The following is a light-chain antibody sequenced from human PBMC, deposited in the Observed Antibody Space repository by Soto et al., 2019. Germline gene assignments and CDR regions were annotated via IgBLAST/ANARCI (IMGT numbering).Light chain of an antibody. J-gene: IGLJ1*01. CDR1: SSDVGGHNY. V-gene: IGLV2-14*01. CDR3: SSYTSSGTYV. CDR2: EVS. Sequence: QSALTQPASVSGSPRQSITISCTGTSSDVGGHNYVSWYQQHPGKVPKLIIYEVSNRPSGVSDRFSGSKSDNTASLTISGLQPEDEADYYCSSYTSSGTYVFGTGTKVTVL.